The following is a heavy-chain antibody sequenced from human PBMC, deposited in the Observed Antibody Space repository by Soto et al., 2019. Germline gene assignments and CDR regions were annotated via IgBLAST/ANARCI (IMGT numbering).Heavy chain of an antibody. CDR1: GYSFTSYG. J-gene: IGHJ6*03. V-gene: IGHV1-18*01. CDR2: IGGYNGHP. CDR3: ARRVYDDLYYMDV. D-gene: IGHD3-3*01. Sequence: QVQLVQSGAEVKRPGASVKVSCKASGYSFTSYGISWVRQAPGQGLEWMGWIGGYNGHPTYAQKVQDRVTMTTDTSTSTAYMELRSLRSDDTAVYYCARRVYDDLYYMDVWGKGTTVTVSS.